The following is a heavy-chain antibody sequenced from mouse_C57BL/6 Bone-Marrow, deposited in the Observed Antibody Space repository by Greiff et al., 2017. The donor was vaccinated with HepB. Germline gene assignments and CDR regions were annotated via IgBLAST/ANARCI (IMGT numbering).Heavy chain of an antibody. D-gene: IGHD3-1*01. V-gene: IGHV2-5*01. CDR2: IWRGGST. Sequence: VQLQQSGPGLVQPSQRLSITCTVSGFSLTSYGVHWVRQSPGKGLEWLGVIWRGGSTDYNAAFMSRLSITKDNSKSQVFFKMNSLQADDTAIYYCAKKEGLQGELGYWGQGTLVTVSA. CDR1: GFSLTSYG. J-gene: IGHJ3*01. CDR3: AKKEGLQGELGY.